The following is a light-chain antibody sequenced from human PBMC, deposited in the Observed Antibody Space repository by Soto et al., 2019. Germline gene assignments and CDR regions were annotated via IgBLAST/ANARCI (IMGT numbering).Light chain of an antibody. Sequence: EIVLTQSPATLSLSPGERATLSCRASEKFSSGYLAWYQQKPGQAPRLLIYATSSRAIGIPDRFSGSWSGTDFTLTISRLEPEDFAVYYCQQYGNSPLYSFGEGTKLEIK. CDR3: QQYGNSPLYS. J-gene: IGKJ2*03. CDR2: ATS. CDR1: EKFSSGY. V-gene: IGKV3-20*01.